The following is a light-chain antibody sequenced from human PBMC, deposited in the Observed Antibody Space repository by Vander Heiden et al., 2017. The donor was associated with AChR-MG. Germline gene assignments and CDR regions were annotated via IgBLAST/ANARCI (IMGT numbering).Light chain of an antibody. CDR2: WAS. J-gene: IGKJ2*01. Sequence: DIVMTQSPDSLAVSLGERATINCKSSQSVLYSSNNKNYLAWFQQKPGQPPKLLIYWASTRESGVPDRFSGSGSGTDFTLTISSLQAEDVAVYYCHHDHSFPYTFGQGTKLEIK. CDR3: HHDHSFPYT. CDR1: QSVLYSSNNKNY. V-gene: IGKV4-1*01.